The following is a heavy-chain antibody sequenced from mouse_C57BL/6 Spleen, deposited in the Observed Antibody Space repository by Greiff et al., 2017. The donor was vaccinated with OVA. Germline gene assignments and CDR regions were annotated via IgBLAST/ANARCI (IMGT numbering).Heavy chain of an antibody. V-gene: IGHV5-9-1*02. Sequence: EVQLVESGEGLVKPGGSLKLSCAASGFTFSSYAMSWVRQTPEQRLEWVAYISSGGDYIYYADTVKGRFTIARDNARNTLYLQMSSLKSEDTAMYYCTRHDGYSFDYWGQGTTLTVSS. CDR1: GFTFSSYA. J-gene: IGHJ2*01. CDR3: TRHDGYSFDY. CDR2: ISSGGDYI. D-gene: IGHD2-3*01.